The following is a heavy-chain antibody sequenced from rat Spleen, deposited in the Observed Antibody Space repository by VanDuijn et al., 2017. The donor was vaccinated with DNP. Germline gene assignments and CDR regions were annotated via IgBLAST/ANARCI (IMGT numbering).Heavy chain of an antibody. J-gene: IGHJ4*01. CDR1: GFSLTSYH. CDR3: ARNYGLMDA. D-gene: IGHD1-11*01. Sequence: QVQLKESGPDLVQPSQTLSLTCTVSGFSLTSYHVHWVRQPPGKGLEWMGKIQSGGSTDYNSALKSRLSISRDTSKSQVFLRMNSLEAEDTAMYFCARNYGLMDAWGQGISVTVSS. V-gene: IGHV2-27*01. CDR2: IQSGGST.